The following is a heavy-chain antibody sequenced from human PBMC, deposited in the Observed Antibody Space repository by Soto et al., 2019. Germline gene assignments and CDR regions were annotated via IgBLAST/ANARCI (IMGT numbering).Heavy chain of an antibody. CDR2: IIPIFGTA. CDR3: ARSYYYDSSGYSLFDYFDY. Sequence: AVKVSCKACGGTFSSYAISWVRQAPGQGLEWMGGIIPIFGTANYAQKFQGRVTITADESTSTAYMELSSLRSEDTAVYYCARSYYYDSSGYSLFDYFDYWGQGTLVTVSS. CDR1: GGTFSSYA. V-gene: IGHV1-69*13. J-gene: IGHJ4*02. D-gene: IGHD3-22*01.